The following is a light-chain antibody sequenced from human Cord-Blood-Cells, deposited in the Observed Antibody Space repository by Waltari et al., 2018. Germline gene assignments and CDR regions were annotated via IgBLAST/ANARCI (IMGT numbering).Light chain of an antibody. CDR1: QSVSIY. Sequence: EIVLTQSPATLSLSPVERATLSCRASQSVSIYLAWYQQKPGQAPRLLIYDASNRATGIPARFSGSGSGTDFTLTISGLEPEDLAVYYCQQRSNWPPLTFGGGIKVEIK. J-gene: IGKJ4*01. CDR2: DAS. CDR3: QQRSNWPPLT. V-gene: IGKV3-11*01.